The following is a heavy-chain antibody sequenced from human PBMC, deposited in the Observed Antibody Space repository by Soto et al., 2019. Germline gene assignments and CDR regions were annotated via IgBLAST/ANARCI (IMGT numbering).Heavy chain of an antibody. CDR3: ARDSYHGMDV. CDR1: GFTFSSYG. Sequence: GSLRLSCAASGFTFSSYGMHWVRQVPGKGLEWVAVIWYDGSNKYYADSVKGRFTFSRDNSKNTLYLQMNSLRAEDTAVYYCARDSYHGMDVWGQGTTVTVSS. J-gene: IGHJ6*02. CDR2: IWYDGSNK. V-gene: IGHV3-33*01.